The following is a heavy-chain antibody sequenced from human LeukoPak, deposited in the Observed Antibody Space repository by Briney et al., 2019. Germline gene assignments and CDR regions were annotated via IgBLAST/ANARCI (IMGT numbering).Heavy chain of an antibody. CDR1: GFTFTNHW. Sequence: GGSLRLSCAASGFTFTNHWMSWVRQAPGKGLEWVANIKRNGGEQHYVESVKGRFTISRDNAKNSLYLQMNSLRPEDTAVYYCTRLSDTEGSSTSYRASDIWGQGTMVTVSS. J-gene: IGHJ3*02. CDR2: IKRNGGEQ. CDR3: TRLSDTEGSSTSYRASDI. D-gene: IGHD2-2*01. V-gene: IGHV3-7*01.